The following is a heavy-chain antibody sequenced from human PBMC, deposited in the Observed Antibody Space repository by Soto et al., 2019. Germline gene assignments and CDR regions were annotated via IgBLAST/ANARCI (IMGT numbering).Heavy chain of an antibody. D-gene: IGHD2-21*02. CDR1: GYTFTSYA. CDR2: INAGNGNT. V-gene: IGHV1-3*01. Sequence: ASVEVSCKASGYTFTSYAIHWVRQAPGQRLEWMGWINAGNGNTKYSQKFQGRVTITRDTSARTAYMELSSLRSEDTAVYYCARVGCGGDCYDYYYYYGMDVWGQGTTITV. J-gene: IGHJ6*02. CDR3: ARVGCGGDCYDYYYYYGMDV.